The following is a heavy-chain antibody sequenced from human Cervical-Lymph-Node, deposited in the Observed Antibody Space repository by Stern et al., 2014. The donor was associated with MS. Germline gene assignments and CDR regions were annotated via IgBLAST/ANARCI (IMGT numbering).Heavy chain of an antibody. Sequence: EVQLVESGGGLVQPGGSLRLSCAASGFTFSTYAFSWVRQAPGKGLEWVSSLRARGVYTYYADSVKGRFTISRDNSKSMLYLEMQSLRDEDTAVYHCAKDLGRGVVVVPLYGLDVWGQGTTVTVSS. CDR1: GFTFSTYA. CDR2: LRARGVYT. V-gene: IGHV3-23*04. J-gene: IGHJ6*02. CDR3: AKDLGRGVVVVPLYGLDV. D-gene: IGHD2-2*01.